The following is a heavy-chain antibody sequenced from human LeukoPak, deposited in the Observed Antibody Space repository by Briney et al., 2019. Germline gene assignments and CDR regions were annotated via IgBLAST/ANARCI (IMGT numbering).Heavy chain of an antibody. CDR3: ARAISSGRGAFDY. D-gene: IGHD6-19*01. CDR1: GDSVSSNSAA. V-gene: IGHV6-1*01. Sequence: SQTLSLTCAISGDSVSSNSAAWHWLRQSPSRGLEWLGRTYYRSKWYNDYAVSVKSRITINPDTSKNQFSLQLTSVPPEDTAVYYCARAISSGRGAFDYWGQGTLVTVSS. CDR2: TYYRSKWYN. J-gene: IGHJ4*02.